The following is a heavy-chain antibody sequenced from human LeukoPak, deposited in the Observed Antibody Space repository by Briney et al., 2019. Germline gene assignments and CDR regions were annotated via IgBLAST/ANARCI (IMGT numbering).Heavy chain of an antibody. CDR1: GGSFSGYY. Sequence: SETLSLTCAVYGGSFSGYYWSWIRQPPGKGLEWIGEINHSGSTNYNPSLKSRVTISVDTSKNQFSLKLSSVTAADTAVYYCARDRGRYYDILREHGAGGVTDYWGQGTLVAVSS. CDR3: ARDRGRYYDILREHGAGGVTDY. CDR2: INHSGST. J-gene: IGHJ4*02. D-gene: IGHD3-9*01. V-gene: IGHV4-34*01.